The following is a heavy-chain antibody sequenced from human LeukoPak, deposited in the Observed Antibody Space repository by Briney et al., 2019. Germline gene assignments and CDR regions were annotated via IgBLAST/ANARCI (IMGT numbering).Heavy chain of an antibody. CDR2: IYYSGGV. D-gene: IGHD1-14*01. CDR3: ARVTTKYYYYMDV. CDR1: GGSISSDY. Sequence: SETLSLTCTVSGGSISSDYWSWIRQSPGKGLEWIGYIYYSGGVNYNPSLESRVTISVDRSKNQYSLKLNSVTPADTAVYYCARVTTKYYYYMDVWGKGTTVTVSS. V-gene: IGHV4-59*01. J-gene: IGHJ6*03.